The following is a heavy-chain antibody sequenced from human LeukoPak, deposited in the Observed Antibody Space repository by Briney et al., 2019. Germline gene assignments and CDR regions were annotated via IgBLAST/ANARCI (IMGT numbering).Heavy chain of an antibody. D-gene: IGHD6-13*01. J-gene: IGHJ4*02. CDR3: ARLDSSSWFIGY. Sequence: PSETLSLTCAVYGGSFSGYYWSWIRQPPGKGLEWIGEINHSGSTNYNPSLKSRVTISVDTSKNQFSLKLSSVTAADTAVYYCARLDSSSWFIGYWGQGTLVTVS. CDR1: GGSFSGYY. V-gene: IGHV4-34*01. CDR2: INHSGST.